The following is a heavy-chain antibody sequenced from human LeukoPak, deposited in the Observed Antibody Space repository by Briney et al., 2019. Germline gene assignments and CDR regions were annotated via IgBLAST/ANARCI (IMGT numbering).Heavy chain of an antibody. V-gene: IGHV3-23*01. D-gene: IGHD2-21*02. CDR2: ISGSGDST. J-gene: IGHJ4*02. CDR3: AKGRLLNCRGDCDIFDY. CDR1: GFTLRSYV. Sequence: PGGSLRLFCVASGFTLRSYVMNWVRQTPGKGLEWVSSISGSGDSTFYADSVKGRFSISRDNSKNTLYLQVNGLRTEDTAVYYCAKGRLLNCRGDCDIFDYWGQGTVVTVSS.